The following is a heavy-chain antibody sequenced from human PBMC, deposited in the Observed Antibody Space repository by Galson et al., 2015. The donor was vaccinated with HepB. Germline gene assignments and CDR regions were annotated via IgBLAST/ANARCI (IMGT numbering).Heavy chain of an antibody. CDR3: AKGPVPAAISSFDY. D-gene: IGHD2-2*01. V-gene: IGHV3-30*18. CDR2: ISYDGSNK. J-gene: IGHJ4*02. CDR1: GFTFSSHV. Sequence: SLRLSCAASGFTFSSHVMSWVRQAPGKGLEWVAVISYDGSNKYYADSVKGRFTTSRDNSKNTLYLQMNSLRAEDTAVYYCAKGPVPAAISSFDYWGQGTLVTVSS.